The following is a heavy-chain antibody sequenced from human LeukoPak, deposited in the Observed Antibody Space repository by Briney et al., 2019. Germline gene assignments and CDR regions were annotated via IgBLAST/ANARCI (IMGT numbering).Heavy chain of an antibody. J-gene: IGHJ4*02. D-gene: IGHD4-17*01. CDR3: ATRFARIRTDYGDYVRKQIDY. V-gene: IGHV1-24*01. CDR1: GYTLTELS. CDR2: FDPEDGET. Sequence: GASVKVSCKVSGYTLTELSMHWVRQAPGKGLEWMGGFDPEDGETIYAQKFQGRVTMTEDPSTDTAYMELSSLRSEDTAVYYCATRFARIRTDYGDYVRKQIDYWGQGTLVTVSS.